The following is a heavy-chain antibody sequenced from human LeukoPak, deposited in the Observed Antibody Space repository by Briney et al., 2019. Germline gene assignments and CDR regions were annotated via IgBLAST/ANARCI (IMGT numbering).Heavy chain of an antibody. Sequence: SETLSLTCTVSGGSISSSSYYWGWIRQPPGKGLEWIGSIYYSGSTYYNPSLKSRVTISVDTSKNQFSLKLSSVTAADTAVYYCARARRIRAFDIWGQGTMVTVSS. J-gene: IGHJ3*02. V-gene: IGHV4-39*07. CDR1: GGSISSSSYY. CDR2: IYYSGST. D-gene: IGHD2-15*01. CDR3: ARARRIRAFDI.